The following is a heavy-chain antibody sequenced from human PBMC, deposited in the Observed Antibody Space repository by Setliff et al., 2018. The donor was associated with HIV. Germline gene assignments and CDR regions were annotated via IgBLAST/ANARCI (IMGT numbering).Heavy chain of an antibody. D-gene: IGHD3-16*01. CDR2: IYYSGST. CDR3: ARDFLFGDAFDI. V-gene: IGHV4-59*01. Sequence: SETLSLTCTVSGGSISSYYWSWIRQPPGKGLEWIGYIYYSGSTNYNPSLKSRVTISVDTSKNQFSLKLSSVTAADTAVYYCARDFLFGDAFDIWGQGIMVTVSS. J-gene: IGHJ3*02. CDR1: GGSISSYY.